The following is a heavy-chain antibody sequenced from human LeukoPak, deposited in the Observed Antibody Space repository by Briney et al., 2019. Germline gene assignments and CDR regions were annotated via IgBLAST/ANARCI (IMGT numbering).Heavy chain of an antibody. CDR1: GYTFTGYY. Sequence: ASVKVSCKTSGYTFTGYYMHWVRQAPGQELEWMGWINPNSGATNYVQEFQGRVTMTRDTSITTAYMELSRLRSDDTAVYYCARGGREFGPHKLAGFDYWGQGTLVTVSS. J-gene: IGHJ4*02. V-gene: IGHV1-2*02. CDR3: ARGGREFGPHKLAGFDY. D-gene: IGHD3-10*01. CDR2: INPNSGAT.